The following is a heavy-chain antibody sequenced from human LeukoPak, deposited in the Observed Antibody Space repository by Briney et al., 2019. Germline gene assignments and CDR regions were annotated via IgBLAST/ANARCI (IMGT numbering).Heavy chain of an antibody. D-gene: IGHD3-3*01. CDR3: AKDLRATYYDFWSGYYYYYYGMDV. V-gene: IGHV3-23*01. Sequence: GGSLRLSCAASGFTFSSYAMSWVRQAPGKGLEWVSGISDSGDSTYYADSVKGRFTISRDNSKNTLDLQVNSLRAEDTAVYYCAKDLRATYYDFWSGYYYYYYGMDVWGQGTTVTVSS. CDR1: GFTFSSYA. J-gene: IGHJ6*02. CDR2: ISDSGDST.